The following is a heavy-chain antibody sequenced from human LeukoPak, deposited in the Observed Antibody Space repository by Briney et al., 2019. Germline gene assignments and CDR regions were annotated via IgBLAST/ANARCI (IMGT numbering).Heavy chain of an antibody. CDR1: GYSISSGYY. J-gene: IGHJ4*02. CDR3: ARVRDYYFDY. CDR2: IYYSGST. V-gene: IGHV4-38-2*01. D-gene: IGHD2-21*01. Sequence: SETLSLTCAVSGYSISSGYYWGWIRQPPGKGLEWIGSIYYSGSTYYIPSLKSRVTISVDTSKNQFSLKLSSVTAADTAVYYCARVRDYYFDYWGQGTLVTVSS.